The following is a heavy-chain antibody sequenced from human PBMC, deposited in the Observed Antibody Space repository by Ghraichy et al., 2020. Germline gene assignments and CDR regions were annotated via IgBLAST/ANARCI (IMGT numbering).Heavy chain of an antibody. J-gene: IGHJ4*02. CDR2: IYYSGST. CDR1: GGSVSSCSYY. Sequence: SETLSLTCTVSGGSVSSCSYYWSWIRQPPGKGLEWIGYIYYSGSTNYNPSLKSRVTISVDTSKNQFSLKLSSVTAADTAVYYCAAGSAIAVTTLFDYWGQGTLVTVSS. CDR3: AAGSAIAVTTLFDY. V-gene: IGHV4-61*01. D-gene: IGHD4-17*01.